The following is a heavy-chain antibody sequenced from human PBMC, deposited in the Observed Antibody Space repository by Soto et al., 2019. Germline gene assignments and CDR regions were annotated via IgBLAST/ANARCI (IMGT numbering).Heavy chain of an antibody. CDR1: GFTFSSYA. Sequence: LRLSCAASGFTFSSYAMHWVRQAPGKGLEWVAVISYDGSNKYYADSVKGRFTISRDNSKNTLYLQMNSLRAEDTAVYYCAREPTPVYSSRWYYWGQGTLVTVSS. V-gene: IGHV3-30-3*01. CDR2: ISYDGSNK. CDR3: AREPTPVYSSRWYY. J-gene: IGHJ4*02. D-gene: IGHD6-13*01.